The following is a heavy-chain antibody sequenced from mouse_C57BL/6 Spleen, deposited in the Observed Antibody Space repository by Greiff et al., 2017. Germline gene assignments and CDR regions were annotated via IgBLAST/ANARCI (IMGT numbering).Heavy chain of an antibody. CDR1: GFTFSDFY. V-gene: IGHV7-1*01. CDR2: SRNKANDYTT. Sequence: EVNLVESGGGLVQSGRSLRLSCATSGFTFSDFYMEWVRQAPGKGLEWIAASRNKANDYTTEYSASVKGRFIVSRDTSQSILYLQMNALRAEDTAIYYCARDAGLGGYAMDYWGQGTSVTVSS. J-gene: IGHJ4*01. D-gene: IGHD2-4*01. CDR3: ARDAGLGGYAMDY.